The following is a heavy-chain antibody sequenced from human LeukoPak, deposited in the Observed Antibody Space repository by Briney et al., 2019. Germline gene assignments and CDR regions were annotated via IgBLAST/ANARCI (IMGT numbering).Heavy chain of an antibody. J-gene: IGHJ4*02. V-gene: IGHV3-23*01. CDR2: ISGSGGST. CDR1: GFTFSSYA. CDR3: AKSPGGYCSSTSCYTYFDY. Sequence: GGSLRLSCAASGFTFSSYAMSRVRQAPGKGLEWVSAISGSGGSTYYADSVKGRFTISRDNSKNTLYLQMNSLRAEDTAVYYCAKSPGGYCSSTSCYTYFDYWGQGTLVTVSS. D-gene: IGHD2-2*02.